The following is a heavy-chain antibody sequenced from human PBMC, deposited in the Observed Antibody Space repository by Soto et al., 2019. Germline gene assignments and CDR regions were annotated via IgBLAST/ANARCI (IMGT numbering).Heavy chain of an antibody. CDR2: ISYDASKK. CDR1: GFTFSSYA. CDR3: ARGYSSSSAALDY. Sequence: QVQLVESGGGVVQPGRSLRLSCAASGFTFSSYAIHWVRQAPGKGLEWVAVISYDASKKYYADSVKGRFTISRDNSKNPLDLQMNSLRAEDTAVFYCARGYSSSSAALDYWGQGTPVTVSS. V-gene: IGHV3-30-3*01. D-gene: IGHD6-13*01. J-gene: IGHJ4*02.